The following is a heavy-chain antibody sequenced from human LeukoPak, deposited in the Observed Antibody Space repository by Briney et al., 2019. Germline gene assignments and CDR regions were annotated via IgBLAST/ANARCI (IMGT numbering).Heavy chain of an antibody. CDR2: IIPIFGTA. CDR1: GGTFSSYA. Sequence: SVKVPCKASGGTFSSYAISWVRQAPGQGLEWMGGIIPIFGTANYAQKFQGRVTITADESTSTAYMELSSLRSEDTAVYYCARVAPSSSSRDYWGQGTLVTVPS. J-gene: IGHJ4*02. CDR3: ARVAPSSSSRDY. D-gene: IGHD6-6*01. V-gene: IGHV1-69*13.